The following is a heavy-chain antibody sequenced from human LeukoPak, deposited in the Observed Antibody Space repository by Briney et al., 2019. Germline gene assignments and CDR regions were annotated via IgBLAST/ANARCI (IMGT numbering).Heavy chain of an antibody. V-gene: IGHV3-74*01. D-gene: IGHD1-26*01. CDR2: INSDGSST. CDR1: GLTFSSYW. J-gene: IGHJ4*02. Sequence: GGSLRLSCAASGLTFSSYWMHWVRQAPGKGLVWVSRINSDGSSTSYADSVKGRFTISRDNAKNTLYLQMNSLRAEDTAVYYCARLLSGSWLADYWGQGTLVTVSS. CDR3: ARLLSGSWLADY.